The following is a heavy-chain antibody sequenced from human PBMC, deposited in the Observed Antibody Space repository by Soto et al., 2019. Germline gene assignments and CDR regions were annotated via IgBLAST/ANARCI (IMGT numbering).Heavy chain of an antibody. Sequence: EVQLVQSGAEVKKPGDSLTISCKGSGFIFTSYWISWVRQMPGKGLEWMGRIDPKDSYTNYSPSFQGHVTISPDKSVSTAYLQWSSLKASDTAIYYCARHKSGGASYPFEYWGQGTLVTVSS. J-gene: IGHJ4*02. CDR1: GFIFTSYW. V-gene: IGHV5-10-1*03. D-gene: IGHD2-21*01. CDR3: ARHKSGGASYPFEY. CDR2: IDPKDSYT.